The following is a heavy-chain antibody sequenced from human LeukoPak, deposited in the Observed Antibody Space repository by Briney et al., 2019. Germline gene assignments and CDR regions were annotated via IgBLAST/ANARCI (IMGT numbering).Heavy chain of an antibody. CDR1: GFTFSSYS. CDR3: ARVPSNGGWYNDY. V-gene: IGHV3-21*01. Sequence: PGGSLRLSCAASGFTFSSYSMNWVRQAPGKGLEWVSSISSSSSYIYYADSVKGRFTISRDNAESSLYLQMNSLRAEDTAVYYCARVPSNGGWYNDYWGQGTLVTVSS. D-gene: IGHD6-19*01. CDR2: ISSSSSYI. J-gene: IGHJ4*02.